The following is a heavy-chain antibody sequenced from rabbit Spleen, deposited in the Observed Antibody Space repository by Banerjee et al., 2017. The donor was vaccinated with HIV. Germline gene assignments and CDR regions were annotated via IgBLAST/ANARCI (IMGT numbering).Heavy chain of an antibody. D-gene: IGHD1-1*01. CDR2: IAGGGGSI. CDR1: GIDFSTYLS. Sequence: QQQLEESGGGLVKPGGTLTLTCKASGIDFSTYLSMCWVRQAPGKGLEWIACIAGGGGSIYYATWAKGRFTISKNSSTTVTLQMTSLTAADTATYFCARDLADIIGWNLNLWGQGTLVTVS. CDR3: ARDLADIIGWNLNL. V-gene: IGHV1S45*01. J-gene: IGHJ4*01.